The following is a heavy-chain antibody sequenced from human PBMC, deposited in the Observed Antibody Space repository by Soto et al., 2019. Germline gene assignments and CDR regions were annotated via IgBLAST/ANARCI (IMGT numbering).Heavy chain of an antibody. D-gene: IGHD2-8*01. J-gene: IGHJ3*02. V-gene: IGHV3-23*01. Sequence: EVQLLESGGGLVQPGGSLRLSCVASGYTFSNYAMSWVRQAPGKGLEWVSGISSSGVRTYYADSVTGRFTISRDHSRNTRSLHMNRLRADDTAIYYCAKDPNGEYVGGFERWGQGTMVIVSS. CDR3: AKDPNGEYVGGFER. CDR1: GYTFSNYA. CDR2: ISSSGVRT.